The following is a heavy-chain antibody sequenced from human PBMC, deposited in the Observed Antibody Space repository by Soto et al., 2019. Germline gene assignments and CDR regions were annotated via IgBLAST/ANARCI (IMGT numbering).Heavy chain of an antibody. CDR2: SYHTGST. CDR3: ARENSSGADFDY. D-gene: IGHD3-10*01. CDR1: GGSISSSLYS. J-gene: IGHJ4*02. Sequence: QLQLQESGSGLVRPSQTLSLTCAVSGGSISSSLYSWSWVRQPPGKGLEWIGYSYHTGSTDYNPSLKSRASISVDRAKNQFSLKLTSVTAADSAVYFCARENSSGADFDYWGQGILVIVSS. V-gene: IGHV4-30-2*01.